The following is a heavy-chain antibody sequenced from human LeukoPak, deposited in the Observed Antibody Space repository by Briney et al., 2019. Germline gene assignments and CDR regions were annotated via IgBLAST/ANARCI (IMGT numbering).Heavy chain of an antibody. V-gene: IGHV4-38-2*01. Sequence: SETLSLTCAVSGYSISSGYYWGWIRPPPGKGLEWIGSIYHSGSTYYNPSIKSRVTISVDTSKNQFSLKLSSVTAADTAVYYCARALGYCSSTSCYTPIDYWGQGTLVTVSS. D-gene: IGHD2-2*02. CDR1: GYSISSGYY. CDR3: ARALGYCSSTSCYTPIDY. J-gene: IGHJ4*02. CDR2: IYHSGST.